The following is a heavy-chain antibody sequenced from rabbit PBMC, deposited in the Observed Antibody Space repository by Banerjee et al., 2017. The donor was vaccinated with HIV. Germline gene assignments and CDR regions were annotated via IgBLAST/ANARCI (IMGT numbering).Heavy chain of an antibody. Sequence: QSLEESGGGLVQPEGSLTLTCTASGFSFSSGYDMCWVRQAPGKGLEWIACIYAGSSGNTYYATWAKGRFTISKTSSTTVTLQMTSLTVADTATYFCARMGDSSGWGLDLWGQGTLVTVS. J-gene: IGHJ4*01. D-gene: IGHD4-1*01. V-gene: IGHV1S40*01. CDR3: ARMGDSSGWGLDL. CDR1: GFSFSSGYD. CDR2: IYAGSSGNT.